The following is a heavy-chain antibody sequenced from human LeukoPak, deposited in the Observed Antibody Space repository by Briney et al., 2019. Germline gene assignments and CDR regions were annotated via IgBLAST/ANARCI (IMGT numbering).Heavy chain of an antibody. V-gene: IGHV1-69*04. D-gene: IGHD3-10*01. CDR1: GGTFSSYA. CDR2: IIPILGIA. CDR3: AGIVMARGVMGFDY. Sequence: ASVKVSCKASGGTFSSYAISWVRQAPGQGLEWMGRIIPILGIANYAQKFQGRVTITADKSTSTAYMELSSLRSEDTAVYYCAGIVMARGVMGFDYWGQGTLVTVSS. J-gene: IGHJ4*02.